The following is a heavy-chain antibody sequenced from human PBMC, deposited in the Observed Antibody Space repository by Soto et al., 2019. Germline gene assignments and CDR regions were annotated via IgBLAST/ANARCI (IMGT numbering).Heavy chain of an antibody. J-gene: IGHJ6*02. CDR1: GFTFSSYS. D-gene: IGHD3-22*01. CDR2: ISSSSSYI. CDR3: ARVLSGSGYYSGGMDV. Sequence: PGGSLRLSCAASGFTFSSYSMNWVCQAPGKGLEWVSSISSSSSYIYYADSVKGRFTISRDNAKNSLYLQMNSLRAEDTAVYYCARVLSGSGYYSGGMDVWGQGTTVT. V-gene: IGHV3-21*01.